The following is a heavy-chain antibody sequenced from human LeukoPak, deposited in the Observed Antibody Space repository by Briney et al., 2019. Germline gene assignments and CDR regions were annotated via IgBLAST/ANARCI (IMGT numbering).Heavy chain of an antibody. CDR1: GGTISSSSYY. D-gene: IGHD2-2*01. J-gene: IGHJ2*01. CDR2: IYYSGST. V-gene: IGHV4-39*07. CDR3: ARGLYCSSTSCPAEYWYFDL. Sequence: SETLSLTCIVPGGTISSSSYYWGWIRQPPGKGLEWIGSIYYSGSTYYNPSLKSRVTISVDTSKNQFSLKLSSVTAADTAVYYCARGLYCSSTSCPAEYWYFDLWGRGTLVTVSS.